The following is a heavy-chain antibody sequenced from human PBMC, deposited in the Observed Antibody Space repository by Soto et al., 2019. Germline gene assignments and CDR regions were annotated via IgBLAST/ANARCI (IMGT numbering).Heavy chain of an antibody. CDR3: AKPRLELRFSPPFFDY. CDR2: ISGSGGST. CDR1: GFTFSSYA. V-gene: IGHV3-23*01. Sequence: GESLKISCAASGFTFSSYAMSWVRQAPGKGLEWVSAISGSGGSTYYADSVKGRFTISRDNSKNTLYLQMNSLRAEDTAVYYCAKPRLELRFSPPFFDYWGQGTLVTVSS. J-gene: IGHJ4*02. D-gene: IGHD1-7*01.